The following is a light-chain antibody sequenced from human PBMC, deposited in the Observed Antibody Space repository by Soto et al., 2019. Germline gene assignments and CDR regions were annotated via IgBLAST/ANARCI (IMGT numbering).Light chain of an antibody. CDR2: DTS. J-gene: IGLJ2*01. CDR3: WLSYSGAREV. CDR1: TGAVTSGHY. Sequence: QAVVTQEPSLTVSPGGPVTLTCGSSTGAVTSGHYPYWFQQKPGQAPRTLIYDTSNKHSWTPARFSGSLLGGKAALTLSGAQPAAEPEYFCWLSYSGAREVFGGGTKLTV. V-gene: IGLV7-46*01.